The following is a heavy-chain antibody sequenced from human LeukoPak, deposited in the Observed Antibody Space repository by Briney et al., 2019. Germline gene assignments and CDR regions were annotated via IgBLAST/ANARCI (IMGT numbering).Heavy chain of an antibody. Sequence: LRLSCAGSGFVFSDFYINWIRHSPGKGLEGLAYMSPDGSYTTYGDSVKGRFVIYRDSAKNSVSLQMNSLRVEDTAVYFCASDQVSGVFDYWGQGARVTVS. V-gene: IGHV3-11*05. CDR2: MSPDGSYT. CDR1: GFVFSDFY. J-gene: IGHJ4*02. D-gene: IGHD5/OR15-5a*01. CDR3: ASDQVSGVFDY.